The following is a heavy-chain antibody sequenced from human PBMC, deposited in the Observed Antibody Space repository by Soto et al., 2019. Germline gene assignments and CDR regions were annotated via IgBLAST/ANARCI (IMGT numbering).Heavy chain of an antibody. J-gene: IGHJ6*02. D-gene: IGHD1-1*01. CDR1: GYPFTGPY. CDR3: ARDSTTSSHGVDA. V-gene: IGHV1-2*02. CDR2: INPGSGGT. Sequence: GASVKVSCKASGYPFTGPYLYWVRQAPGQGLEWMGWINPGSGGTEFAEKFQGRVTVTRDTSIRTVFLELNSLTSDDTGVYFFARDSTTSSHGVDAWGQGTAVTVS.